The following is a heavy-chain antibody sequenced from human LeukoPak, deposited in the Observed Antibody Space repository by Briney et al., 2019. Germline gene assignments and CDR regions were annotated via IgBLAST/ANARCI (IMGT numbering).Heavy chain of an antibody. Sequence: SETLSLTCTVSGSSISSYYWSWIRQPAGKGLEWIGRSHISGSTNYNPSLKSRVTMSVDTSKNQFSLKLSSVTAADTAVYYCARGKVVAGTPGQNSWDYWGQGTLVTVSS. D-gene: IGHD6-19*01. J-gene: IGHJ4*02. CDR2: SHISGST. CDR3: ARGKVVAGTPGQNSWDY. CDR1: GSSISSYY. V-gene: IGHV4-4*07.